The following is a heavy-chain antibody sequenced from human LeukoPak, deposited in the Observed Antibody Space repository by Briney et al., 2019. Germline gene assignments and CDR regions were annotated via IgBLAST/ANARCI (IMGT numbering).Heavy chain of an antibody. CDR2: ISSSGSTK. J-gene: IGHJ4*02. CDR1: GFTFSSCE. D-gene: IGHD2-2*01. V-gene: IGHV3-48*03. Sequence: GGSLRLSCAASGFTFSSCEMNWVRQAPGKGLEWVSYISSSGSTKYYADSVKGRFTISRDNAKNSLYLQMNSLRAEDTAVYYCVRDSVPMDYWGQGTLVTVSS. CDR3: VRDSVPMDY.